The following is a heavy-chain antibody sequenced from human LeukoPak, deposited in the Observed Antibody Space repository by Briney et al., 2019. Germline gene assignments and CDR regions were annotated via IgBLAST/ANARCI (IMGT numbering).Heavy chain of an antibody. CDR3: ARAHDYDSSGYSSFYY. Sequence: PSDTLSLTCTVSGGSISSYYWSWIRQPPGKGLEYIGYMYCNGNTNYNPSLKSRVTISVDTSKNQFSLKVGSVTAADTAVYYCARAHDYDSSGYSSFYYWGQGTLVTVSS. D-gene: IGHD3-22*01. CDR2: MYCNGNT. J-gene: IGHJ4*02. V-gene: IGHV4-59*07. CDR1: GGSISSYY.